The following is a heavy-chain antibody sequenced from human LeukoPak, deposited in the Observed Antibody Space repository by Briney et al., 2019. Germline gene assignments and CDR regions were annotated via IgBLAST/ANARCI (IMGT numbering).Heavy chain of an antibody. J-gene: IGHJ6*02. CDR2: ISSSSSTI. CDR1: GFTFSSHS. D-gene: IGHD1-14*01. CDR3: ARGITLDYYYYGMDV. Sequence: GGSLRLSCAASGFTFSSHSMNWVRQAPGKGLEWVSYISSSSSTIYYADSVKGRFTISRDNAKNSLYLQMNSLRAEDTAVYYCARGITLDYYYYGMDVWGQGTTVTVSS. V-gene: IGHV3-48*01.